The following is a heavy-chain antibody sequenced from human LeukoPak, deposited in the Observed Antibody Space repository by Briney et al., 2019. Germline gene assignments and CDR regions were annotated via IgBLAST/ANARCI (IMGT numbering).Heavy chain of an antibody. V-gene: IGHV4-59*01. CDR1: GGSMSSYY. Sequence: PSETLSLTCTVSGGSMSSYYWSWIRQPPGKGLEWIGYIYYSGSTNYNPSLKSRVTISVDTSKNQFSLKLSSVTAADTAVYYCARVQPEYCTNGVCFAPYFDYWGQGTLVTVSS. D-gene: IGHD2-8*01. CDR2: IYYSGST. J-gene: IGHJ4*02. CDR3: ARVQPEYCTNGVCFAPYFDY.